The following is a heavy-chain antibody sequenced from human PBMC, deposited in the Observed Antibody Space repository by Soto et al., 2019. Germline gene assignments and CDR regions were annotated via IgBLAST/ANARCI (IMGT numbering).Heavy chain of an antibody. V-gene: IGHV4-59*08. CDR3: ARYKRSAYDDFDY. Sequence: SGTLSLTCTVSGGTISNYYWSWIRQPPGKGLEWIGYIYYRGSTNYNPSLKSRVTISVDTSKNQFSLKLTSVTAADTAVYFCARYKRSAYDDFDYWGQGTQVTVSS. CDR2: IYYRGST. CDR1: GGTISNYY. D-gene: IGHD5-12*01. J-gene: IGHJ4*02.